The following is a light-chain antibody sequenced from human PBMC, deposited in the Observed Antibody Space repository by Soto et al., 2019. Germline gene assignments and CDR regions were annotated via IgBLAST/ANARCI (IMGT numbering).Light chain of an antibody. CDR1: QSASSN. V-gene: IGKV3-15*01. CDR3: QQYNNWPPWT. J-gene: IGKJ1*01. CDR2: AVS. Sequence: EILLTQSPGILSLSPGESATLSCRASQSASSNLAWYQQKPGQGQRLLIYAVSTRANGIPARFRGSVSWTEFTLTISNLQSEDFAVYYCQQYNNWPPWTFGQGTKMDIK.